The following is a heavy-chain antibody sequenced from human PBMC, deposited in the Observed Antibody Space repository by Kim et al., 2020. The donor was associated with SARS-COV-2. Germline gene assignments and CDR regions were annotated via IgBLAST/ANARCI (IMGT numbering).Heavy chain of an antibody. V-gene: IGHV4-30-2*04. Sequence: TNYTPSRKSRVTISVDTSKNQISLKLSSVTAADTAVYYCARDWMSGGMDVWGQGTTVTVSS. J-gene: IGHJ6*02. D-gene: IGHD2-2*03. CDR3: ARDWMSGGMDV. CDR2: T.